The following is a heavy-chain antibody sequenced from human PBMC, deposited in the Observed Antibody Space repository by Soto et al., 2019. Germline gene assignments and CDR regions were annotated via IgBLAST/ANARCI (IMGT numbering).Heavy chain of an antibody. J-gene: IGHJ6*02. CDR2: ISSSSSTI. Sequence: GGSLRLSCAASGFTFSSYSMNWVRQAPGKGLEWVSYISSSSSTIYYADSVKGRFTISRDNAKNSLYLQMNSLRGEDTALYYCAKDEYSSSPLYYYGMDVWGQGTTVTVSS. D-gene: IGHD6-6*01. CDR3: AKDEYSSSPLYYYGMDV. CDR1: GFTFSSYS. V-gene: IGHV3-48*01.